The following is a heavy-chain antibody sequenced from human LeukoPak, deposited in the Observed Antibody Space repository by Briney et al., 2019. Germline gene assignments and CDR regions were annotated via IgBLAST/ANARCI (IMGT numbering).Heavy chain of an antibody. V-gene: IGHV4-4*07. CDR3: ARSRGTTMVTRFDY. CDR1: GGSISNYH. J-gene: IGHJ4*02. CDR2: IYSSGST. Sequence: SETLSLTCTVSGGSISNYHWSWIRQPAGKGLEWIGRIYSSGSTNYNPSLKSRVTMSVDTSKNQFSVKLSSVTAADTAVYYCARSRGTTMVTRFDYWGQGTLVTVSS. D-gene: IGHD5-18*01.